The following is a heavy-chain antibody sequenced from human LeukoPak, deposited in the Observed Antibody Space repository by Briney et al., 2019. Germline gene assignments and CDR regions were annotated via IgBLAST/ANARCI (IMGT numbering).Heavy chain of an antibody. V-gene: IGHV4-31*03. CDR2: IYYSGST. Sequence: SQTLSLTCTVSGGSISSGGYYWSWIRQHPGKGLEWIGYIYYSGSTYYNPSLKSRVTISVDTSKNQFSLKLSSVTAADTAVYYCARESYSSRWYGGTYMDVWGKGTTVTVSS. CDR1: GGSISSGGYY. CDR3: ARESYSSRWYGGTYMDV. D-gene: IGHD6-13*01. J-gene: IGHJ6*03.